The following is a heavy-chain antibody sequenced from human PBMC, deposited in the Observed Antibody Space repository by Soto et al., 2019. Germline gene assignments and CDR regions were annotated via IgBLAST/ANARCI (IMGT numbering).Heavy chain of an antibody. V-gene: IGHV4-59*08. D-gene: IGHD2-15*01. J-gene: IGHJ2*01. CDR3: VRHATDHRGNAEDWYFDL. Sequence: QVQLQESGPGLVRPSETLSLTCTVSGASISSYYWTWVRQPPGKGLEWIGYMSNSGSTNYNPSFTSRVTMSVDTSKNQFSLKLRSVTAADTAVYYCVRHATDHRGNAEDWYFDLWGRGTLVTVSS. CDR1: GASISSYY. CDR2: MSNSGST.